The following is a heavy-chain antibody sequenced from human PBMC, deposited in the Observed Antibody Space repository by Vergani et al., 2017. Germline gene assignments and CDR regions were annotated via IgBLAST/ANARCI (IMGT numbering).Heavy chain of an antibody. CDR1: GGSFTSYH. CDR3: ARVNTETNGHLYYYYYMDV. V-gene: IGHV4-34*01. CDR2: IDHTGRP. J-gene: IGHJ6*03. D-gene: IGHD4-11*01. Sequence: QVQLQQWGGVLLKPSETLSLTCVANGGSFTSYHWTWIRQSPGEGLEWVGDIDHTGRPDYNPSLKSRLTMSVDKSRNQFSLTLNSGTATDTAIYFCARVNTETNGHLYYYYYMDVWGEGTAVTVS.